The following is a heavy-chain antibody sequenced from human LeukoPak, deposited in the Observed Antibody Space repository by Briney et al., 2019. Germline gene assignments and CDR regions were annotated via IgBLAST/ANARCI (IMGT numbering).Heavy chain of an antibody. CDR3: ARERKYDSNFDY. J-gene: IGHJ4*02. Sequence: GGSLRLSCAASGFTVSSNYMSWVRQAPGKGLEWVSVIYSGGSTYYADSVKGRFTISRDNAKNTLYLQMNSLRAEDTAVYYCARERKYDSNFDYWGQGTLVTVSS. CDR1: GFTVSSNY. V-gene: IGHV3-53*01. CDR2: IYSGGST. D-gene: IGHD1-1*01.